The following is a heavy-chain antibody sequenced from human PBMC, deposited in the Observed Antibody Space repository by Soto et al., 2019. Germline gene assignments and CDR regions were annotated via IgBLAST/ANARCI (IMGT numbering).Heavy chain of an antibody. D-gene: IGHD1-26*01. Sequence: EVQLVESGGGLVQPGGSLRLSCAASGFTFSSYDMHWVRQATGKGLEWVSAIGTAGDTYYPGSVKGRFTISRENAKNSLYLQMNSLRAEDTAVYYCARAYSSGSWELDYWGQGTLVTVSS. CDR3: ARAYSSGSWELDY. J-gene: IGHJ4*02. CDR1: GFTFSSYD. CDR2: IGTAGDT. V-gene: IGHV3-13*01.